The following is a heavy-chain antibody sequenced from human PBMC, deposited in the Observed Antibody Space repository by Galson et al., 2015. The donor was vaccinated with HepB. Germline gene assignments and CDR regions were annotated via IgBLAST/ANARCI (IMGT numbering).Heavy chain of an antibody. J-gene: IGHJ6*02. CDR1: GGTFSSYA. CDR2: IIPILGIA. CDR3: ARCSGDLYYYYGMDV. V-gene: IGHV1-69*04. D-gene: IGHD3-10*02. Sequence: SVKVSCKASGGTFSSYATSWVRQAPGQGLEWMGRIIPILGIANYAQKFQGRVTITADKSTSTAYMELSSLRSEDTAVYYCARCSGDLYYYYGMDVWGQGTTVTVSS.